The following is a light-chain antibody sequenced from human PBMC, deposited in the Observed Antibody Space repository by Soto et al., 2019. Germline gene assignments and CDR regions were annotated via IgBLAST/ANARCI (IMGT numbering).Light chain of an antibody. J-gene: IGKJ1*01. Sequence: EIMLTQSPGTLSLSPGDRATLSCRASQSVSSSYLAWYQQKPGQAPRLLIYGASSRATGIPDRFSGSGSGTDFTLTISRLEPEDFAVYYCQRYGSSPETFGQGTKVDI. V-gene: IGKV3-20*01. CDR3: QRYGSSPET. CDR1: QSVSSSY. CDR2: GAS.